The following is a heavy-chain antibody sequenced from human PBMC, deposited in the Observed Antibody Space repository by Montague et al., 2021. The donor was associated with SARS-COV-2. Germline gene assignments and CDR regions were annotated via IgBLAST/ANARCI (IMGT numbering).Heavy chain of an antibody. J-gene: IGHJ5*02. CDR2: IYYRGST. CDR3: AREGLHNWFDP. V-gene: IGHV4-59*01. CDR1: NGSITSYC. Sequence: SETLSLTCTVSNGSITSYCWSWVRQPPGKRLEWIGYIYYRGSTNYNPSLESRVTMSIDTSKNQFSLKLRSVTAADTAVYFCAREGLHNWFDPWGQGTLVIVSS.